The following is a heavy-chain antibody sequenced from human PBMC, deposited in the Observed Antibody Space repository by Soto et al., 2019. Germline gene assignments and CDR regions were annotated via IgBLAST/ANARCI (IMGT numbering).Heavy chain of an antibody. CDR3: ARDQSWQXRVWWFDR. CDR2: IYPGGVNI. CDR1: GYSFTSHY. Sequence: GASVKVSCKAIGYSFTSHYMHWVRQAPGQGLEWMGTIYPGGVNIGYAQKFKGRVTMTKDTSTSTVYMELNSMTSEDTAVDYCARDQSWQXRVWWFDRWG. J-gene: IGHJ5*02. D-gene: IGHD3-16*01. V-gene: IGHV1-46*03.